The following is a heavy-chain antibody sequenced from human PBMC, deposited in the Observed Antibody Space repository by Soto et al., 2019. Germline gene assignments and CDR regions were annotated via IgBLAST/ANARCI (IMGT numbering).Heavy chain of an antibody. Sequence: SEPLSLTCTVSGGSISGYYWSWIRQPPGKGLEWIGNVYYSGGAKYNPSVKRRVSISVDTSKSQFSLNLSSVTAADTAVYYCTRDGDGRMTTNPYYYYGMDVWGPGITVTVSS. D-gene: IGHD2-21*02. J-gene: IGHJ6*02. CDR3: TRDGDGRMTTNPYYYYGMDV. CDR1: GGSISGYY. CDR2: VYYSGGA. V-gene: IGHV4-59*01.